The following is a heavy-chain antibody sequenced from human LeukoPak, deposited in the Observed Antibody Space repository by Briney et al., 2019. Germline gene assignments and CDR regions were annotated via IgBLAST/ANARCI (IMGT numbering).Heavy chain of an antibody. CDR3: ARPIDNGSGSYYFDY. CDR2: ISSNGGNT. D-gene: IGHD3-10*01. CDR1: GFTFSYYA. Sequence: GGSLRLSCAASGFTFSYYAMTWVRQAPGKGLEWVSAISSNGGNTYYADSVKGRFTISRDNSKNTLSLQMNTLRPEDTAVYYCARPIDNGSGSYYFDYWGQGTLVTVSS. J-gene: IGHJ4*02. V-gene: IGHV3-23*01.